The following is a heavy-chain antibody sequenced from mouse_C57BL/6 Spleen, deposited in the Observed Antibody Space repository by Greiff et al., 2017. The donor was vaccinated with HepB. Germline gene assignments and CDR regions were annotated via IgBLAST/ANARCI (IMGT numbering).Heavy chain of an antibody. J-gene: IGHJ1*03. V-gene: IGHV1-22*01. CDR1: GYTFTDYN. CDR3: ASPMVTTGYFDV. Sequence: EVQLQQSGPELVKPGASVKMSCKASGYTFTDYNMHWVKQSHGKSLEWIGYINPNNGGTSYNQKFKGKATLTVNKSSSTAYMELRSLTSEDSAVYYCASPMVTTGYFDVWGTGTTVTVSS. D-gene: IGHD2-2*01. CDR2: INPNNGGT.